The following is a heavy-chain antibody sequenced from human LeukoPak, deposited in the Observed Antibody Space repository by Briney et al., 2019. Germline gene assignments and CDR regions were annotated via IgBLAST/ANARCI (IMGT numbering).Heavy chain of an antibody. CDR3: ATGLYYFDY. V-gene: IGHV3-7*01. J-gene: IGHJ4*02. D-gene: IGHD3/OR15-3a*01. Sequence: PGGSLRLSCAASGFTFSSSWMTWVRQAPGKGLEWVANIKEDGSEKYYVDSVQGRFTISRDNAQNSLYLQMNSLRAEDTAVHYCATGLYYFDYWGQGTLVTVSS. CDR1: GFTFSSSW. CDR2: IKEDGSEK.